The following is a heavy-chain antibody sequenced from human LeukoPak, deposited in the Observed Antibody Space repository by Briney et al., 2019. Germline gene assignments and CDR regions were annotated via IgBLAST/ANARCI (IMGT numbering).Heavy chain of an antibody. V-gene: IGHV3-30-3*02. D-gene: IGHD3-10*01. CDR2: ISYDGSNK. Sequence: PGGSLRLSCAASGFTFNSYAMHWVRQAPGKGLEWVALISYDGSNKYYADSVKGRFTISRDNSKNMLYLQMNSLRAEDTAVYYCAKPYYYGSRSYMDYWGQGTLVTVSS. J-gene: IGHJ4*02. CDR1: GFTFNSYA. CDR3: AKPYYYGSRSYMDY.